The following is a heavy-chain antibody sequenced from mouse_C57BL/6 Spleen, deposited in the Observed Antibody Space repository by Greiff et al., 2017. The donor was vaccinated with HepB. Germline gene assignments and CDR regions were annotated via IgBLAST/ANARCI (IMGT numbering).Heavy chain of an antibody. CDR2: ISNGGGST. V-gene: IGHV5-12*01. CDR3: ARADYGNPSWFAY. J-gene: IGHJ3*01. D-gene: IGHD2-1*01. Sequence: EVKLMESGGGLVQPGGSLKLSCAASGFTFSDYYMYWVRQTPEKRLEWVAYISNGGGSTYYPDTVKGRFTISRDNAKNTLYLQMSRLKSEDTAMYYCARADYGNPSWFAYWGQGTLVTVSA. CDR1: GFTFSDYY.